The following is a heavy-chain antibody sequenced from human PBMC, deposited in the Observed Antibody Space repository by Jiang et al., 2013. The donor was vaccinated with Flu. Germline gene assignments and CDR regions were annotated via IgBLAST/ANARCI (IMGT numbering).Heavy chain of an antibody. CDR2: IFARGNT. CDR3: ARTGTAEYFQY. D-gene: IGHD1-1*01. V-gene: IGHV4-4*07. J-gene: IGHJ1*01. CDR1: GGSIGGYY. Sequence: PGLVKSSETLSLICTVSGGSIGGYYWTWVRQPAGRGLEWIDRIFARGNTNYNPSLQSRVTMSIDTSKNQFSLKLSSVTAADTATYYCARTGTAEYFQYWGQGILVTVSS.